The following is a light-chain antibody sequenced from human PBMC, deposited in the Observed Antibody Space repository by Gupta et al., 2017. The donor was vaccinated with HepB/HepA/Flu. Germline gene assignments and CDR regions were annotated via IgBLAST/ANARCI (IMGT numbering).Light chain of an antibody. CDR2: EVN. Sequence: QSALTQPPSASGSPGQSVTISCTGTSSDVGGYNFVSWYQQHPGKAPKLIIYEVNKRPSGVPDRFSGSKSGNTASLTVSGLQAEDEADYYCSSFAGGNRVVGGGTKLTVL. CDR1: SSDVGGYNF. CDR3: SSFAGGNRV. J-gene: IGLJ2*01. V-gene: IGLV2-8*01.